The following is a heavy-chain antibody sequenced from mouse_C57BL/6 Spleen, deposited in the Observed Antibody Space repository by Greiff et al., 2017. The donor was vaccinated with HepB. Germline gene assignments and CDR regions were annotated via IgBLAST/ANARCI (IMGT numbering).Heavy chain of an antibody. CDR1: GYTFTEYT. Sequence: VQLQQSGAELVKPGASVKLSCKASGYTFTEYTIHWVKQRSGQGLEWIGWFYPGSGSIKYNEKFKDKATLTAYKSSSTVYMELSRLTSEDSAVYFCARHEGYYYGSSYVGAMDYWGQGTSVTVSS. CDR2: FYPGSGSI. CDR3: ARHEGYYYGSSYVGAMDY. V-gene: IGHV1-62-2*01. D-gene: IGHD1-1*01. J-gene: IGHJ4*01.